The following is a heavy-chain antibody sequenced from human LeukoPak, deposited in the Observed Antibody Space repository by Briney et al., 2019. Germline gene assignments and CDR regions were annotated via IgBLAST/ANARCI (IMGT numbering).Heavy chain of an antibody. CDR2: ISGDGSSI. J-gene: IGHJ4*02. CDR1: GFTFRNYY. V-gene: IGHV3-74*01. CDR3: ARSSNGVYIQ. D-gene: IGHD2-8*01. Sequence: GGSLRLSCVASGFTFRNYYMHWVRQVPGKGLVWVSRISGDGSSIFYADSVKGRFTISRDNAKNSLYVQMNSLRADDSAVYYCARSSNGVYIQWGQGTLVAVSS.